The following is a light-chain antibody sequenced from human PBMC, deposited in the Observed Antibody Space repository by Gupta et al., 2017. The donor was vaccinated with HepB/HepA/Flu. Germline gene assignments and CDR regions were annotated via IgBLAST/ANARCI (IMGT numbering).Light chain of an antibody. CDR1: SSNIGAGYD. Sequence: QSVLTQPPSVSGAPGQRVTISFTGSSSNIGAGYDVRWDQQLPETTHKLLIYGNSNRTAGVPDRFSGSKSGTAASLAITGRKEEEEADYYDQADDSSRSYVFGTGTKVTVL. CDR3: QADDSSRSYV. J-gene: IGLJ1*01. CDR2: GNS. V-gene: IGLV1-40*01.